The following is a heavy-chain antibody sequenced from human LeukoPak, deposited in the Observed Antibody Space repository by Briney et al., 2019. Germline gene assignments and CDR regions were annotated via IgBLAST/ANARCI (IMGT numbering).Heavy chain of an antibody. CDR3: ARGAVTTAVHWHFSL. J-gene: IGHJ2*01. V-gene: IGHV1-8*02. D-gene: IGHD4-17*01. CDR2: MNPAGDNA. CDR1: GGTFSSYA. Sequence: ASVKVSCKASGGTFSSYAISWVRQAPGQGLEWMGWMNPAGDNAGYAQKFQGRMTLTRDTSVSTVYMELSSLRSEDTAVYYCARGAVTTAVHWHFSLWGRGILVTVSS.